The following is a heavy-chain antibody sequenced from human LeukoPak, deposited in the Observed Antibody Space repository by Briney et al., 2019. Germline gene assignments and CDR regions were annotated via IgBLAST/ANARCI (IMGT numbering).Heavy chain of an antibody. CDR2: IYHSGST. CDR3: ARVAAYGSGSNGWFDP. J-gene: IGHJ5*02. Sequence: SQTLSLTCAVSGGSISSGGYSWSWIRQPPGKGLEWIGYIYHSGSTYYNPSLKSRVTISVDRSKNQFSLKLSSVTAADTAVYYCARVAAYGSGSNGWFDPWGQGTLVTVSS. V-gene: IGHV4-30-2*01. D-gene: IGHD3-10*01. CDR1: GGSISSGGYS.